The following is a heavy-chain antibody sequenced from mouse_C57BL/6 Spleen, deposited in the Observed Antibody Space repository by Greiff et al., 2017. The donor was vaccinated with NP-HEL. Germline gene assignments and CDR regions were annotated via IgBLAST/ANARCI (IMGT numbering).Heavy chain of an antibody. Sequence: LQQSGAELVRPGTSVKVSCKASGYAFTNYLIEWVKQRPGQGLEWIGVINPGSGGTNYNEKFKGKATLTADKSSSTAYMQLSSLTSEDSAVYFCARSDYGSSYWGQGTTLTVSS. D-gene: IGHD1-1*01. CDR1: GYAFTNYL. CDR2: INPGSGGT. V-gene: IGHV1-54*01. J-gene: IGHJ2*01. CDR3: ARSDYGSSY.